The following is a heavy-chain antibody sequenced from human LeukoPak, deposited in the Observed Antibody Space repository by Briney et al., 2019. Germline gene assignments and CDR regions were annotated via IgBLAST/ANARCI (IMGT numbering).Heavy chain of an antibody. V-gene: IGHV1-69*05. CDR1: GGTFSSYA. D-gene: IGHD1-26*01. CDR3: ARDLGRGYSGSPGGY. Sequence: SVKVSCKASGGTFSSYAISWVRQAPGQGLEWMGGIIPIFGTANYAQKLQGRVTMTTDTSTSTAYMELRSLRSDDTAVYYCARDLGRGYSGSPGGYWGQGTLVTVSS. J-gene: IGHJ4*02. CDR2: IIPIFGTA.